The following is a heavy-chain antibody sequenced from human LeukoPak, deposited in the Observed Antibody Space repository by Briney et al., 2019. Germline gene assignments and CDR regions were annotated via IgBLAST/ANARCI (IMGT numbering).Heavy chain of an antibody. CDR2: ISSSGSTI. J-gene: IGHJ3*02. D-gene: IGHD1-26*01. CDR1: GFTFSDYY. CDR3: ARWENIVGATSAFDI. Sequence: GGSLRLSCAASGFTFSDYYMSWIRQAPGKGLVWVSYISSSGSTIYYADSVKGRFTISRDNAKNSLYLQMNSLRAEDTAVYYCARWENIVGATSAFDIWGQGTMVTVSS. V-gene: IGHV3-11*01.